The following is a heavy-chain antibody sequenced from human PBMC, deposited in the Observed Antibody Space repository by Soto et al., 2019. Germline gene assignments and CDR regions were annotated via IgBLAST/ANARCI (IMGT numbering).Heavy chain of an antibody. J-gene: IGHJ6*02. CDR3: ATAGPLLRYFDCTHYGMDV. V-gene: IGHV1-24*01. CDR1: GYTLTELS. Sequence: ASVTVSCKVSGYTLTELSMHWGRQAPGKGLEWMGGFDPEDGETIYAQKFQGRVTMTEDTSTDTAYMELSSLRSEDTAVYYCATAGPLLRYFDCTHYGMDVWGQGTTVTVSS. CDR2: FDPEDGET. D-gene: IGHD3-9*01.